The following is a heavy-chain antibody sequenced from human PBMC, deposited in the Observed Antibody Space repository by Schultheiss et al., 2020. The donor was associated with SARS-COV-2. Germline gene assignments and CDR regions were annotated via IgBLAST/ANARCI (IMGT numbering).Heavy chain of an antibody. D-gene: IGHD2/OR15-2a*01. J-gene: IGHJ3*01. Sequence: ASVKVSCKASGGTFSSYAISWVRQAPGQGLEWMGWISAYNGNTNYAQKFQGRVTMTRDTSISTAYMELSRLRSDDTAVYYCARGKYDFVFSRWGQGTMVTVSS. V-gene: IGHV1-18*01. CDR1: GGTFSSYA. CDR2: ISAYNGNT. CDR3: ARGKYDFVFSR.